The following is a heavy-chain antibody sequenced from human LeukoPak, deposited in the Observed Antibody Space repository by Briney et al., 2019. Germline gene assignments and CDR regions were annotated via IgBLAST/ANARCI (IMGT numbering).Heavy chain of an antibody. CDR3: ARPTGYCSSTSCYRNNWFDP. J-gene: IGHJ5*02. CDR2: IYYSGST. Sequence: SETLSLTCTVAGGSISSGSYYWGWIRQPPGKGLEWIGSIYYSGSTYYNPSLKSRVTISVDTSKNKFSLKLSSVTAADTAVYYCARPTGYCSSTSCYRNNWFDPWGQGTLVTVSS. CDR1: GGSISSGSYY. D-gene: IGHD2-2*02. V-gene: IGHV4-39*01.